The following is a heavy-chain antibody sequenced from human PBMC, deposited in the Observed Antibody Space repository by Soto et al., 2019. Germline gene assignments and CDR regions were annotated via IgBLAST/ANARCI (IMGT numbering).Heavy chain of an antibody. J-gene: IGHJ2*01. CDR2: IYHSGST. CDR1: GGSISNSNW. V-gene: IGHV4-4*02. D-gene: IGHD3-22*01. Sequence: QVQLQESGPGLVKPSGTLSLTCGVSGGSISNSNWWSWVRQPPGKGLEWIGEIYHSGSTNYNPSLKSRVTISVDKSKNQFSLKLSSVTAADTAVYYCARIRTYYYDSSSYYRYFDLWGRGTLVTVSS. CDR3: ARIRTYYYDSSSYYRYFDL.